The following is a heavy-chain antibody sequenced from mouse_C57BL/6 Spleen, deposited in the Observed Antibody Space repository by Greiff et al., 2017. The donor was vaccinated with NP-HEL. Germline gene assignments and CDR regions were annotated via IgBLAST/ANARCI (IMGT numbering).Heavy chain of an antibody. V-gene: IGHV1-61*01. Sequence: VQLQQPGAELVRPGSSVKLSCKASGYTFTSYWMDWVKQRPGQGLEWIGNIYPSDSETHYNQKFKDKATLTVYKSSSTAYMQLSSLTSEDSAVYYCARIYYGNYGWFAYWGQGTLVTVSA. CDR2: IYPSDSET. J-gene: IGHJ3*01. CDR3: ARIYYGNYGWFAY. CDR1: GYTFTSYW. D-gene: IGHD2-1*01.